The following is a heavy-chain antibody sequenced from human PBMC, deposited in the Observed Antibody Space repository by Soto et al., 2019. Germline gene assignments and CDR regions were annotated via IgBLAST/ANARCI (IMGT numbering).Heavy chain of an antibody. CDR2: IIAYNGNT. V-gene: IGHV1-18*01. CDR1: GYTCTSYG. CDR3: ARLTYYGSGSPWFDP. D-gene: IGHD3-10*01. Sequence: ASLKVSCKASGYTCTSYGSSWVRQAPGQGLEWMGWIIAYNGNTNYAQKLQGRVTMTTDTSTSTAYMELRSMRSDDTAVYYCARLTYYGSGSPWFDPWGQGTLVTVSS. J-gene: IGHJ5*02.